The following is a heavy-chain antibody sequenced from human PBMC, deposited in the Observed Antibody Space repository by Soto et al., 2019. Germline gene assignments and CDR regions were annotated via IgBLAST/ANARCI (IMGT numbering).Heavy chain of an antibody. J-gene: IGHJ4*02. CDR3: AHSRNLITEDAQVGDFDY. V-gene: IGHV2-5*02. CDR1: GFSLPPDGGV. CDR2: IYWDDDE. D-gene: IGHD3-10*01. Sequence: QISLKESGPTLVKPTETLKLTCTSLGFSLPPDGGVLGWVGKPPGGPLDGFALIYWDDDERYSPSLKTRLTIKKDPSKNQVVLILTNMDPVDTATYYCAHSRNLITEDAQVGDFDYWGQGTLVTVSS.